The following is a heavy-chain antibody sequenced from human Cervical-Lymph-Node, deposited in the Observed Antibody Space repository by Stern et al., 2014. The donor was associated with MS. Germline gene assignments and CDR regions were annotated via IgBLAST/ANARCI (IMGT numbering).Heavy chain of an antibody. V-gene: IGHV4-39*01. CDR3: ARLLEDYWYFDL. CDR2: IYYSGST. CDR1: GGSISSSSYY. J-gene: IGHJ2*01. Sequence: QVQLQESGPGLVKPSETLSLTCTVSGGSISSSSYYWGWIRQPPGKGLEWIGSIYYSGSTYYNPSLKSRVTISAAPFNNPFFPKLSSVTAADTAVYYCARLLEDYWYFDLWGRGTLVTVSS.